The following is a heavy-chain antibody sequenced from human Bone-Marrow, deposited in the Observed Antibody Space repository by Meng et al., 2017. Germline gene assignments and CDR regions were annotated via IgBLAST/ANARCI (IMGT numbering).Heavy chain of an antibody. Sequence: SETLSLTCTVSGGSISSHDWSWIRQPPGKGLEWIGYMYYRGSTNYNPSLRSRVTMSVDTSKNQFSLKLNSVTAADTAVYYCARHMNSGTYPMDVWGQGTTVTVSS. CDR3: ARHMNSGTYPMDV. CDR2: MYYRGST. D-gene: IGHD1-26*01. V-gene: IGHV4-59*11. J-gene: IGHJ6*02. CDR1: GGSISSHD.